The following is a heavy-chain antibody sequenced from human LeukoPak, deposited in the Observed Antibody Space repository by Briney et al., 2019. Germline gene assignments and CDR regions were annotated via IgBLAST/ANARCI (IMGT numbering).Heavy chain of an antibody. CDR3: ARDKGGMVPFDY. Sequence: GGSLRLSCAASGFTFSSYGMSWVRQAPGKGLEWVSAISGSGGSTYYADSVKGRFTISRDNAKNSLYLQMNSLRAENTAVYFCARDKGGMVPFDYWGQGTLVTVSS. CDR2: ISGSGGST. V-gene: IGHV3-23*01. D-gene: IGHD3-10*01. J-gene: IGHJ4*02. CDR1: GFTFSSYG.